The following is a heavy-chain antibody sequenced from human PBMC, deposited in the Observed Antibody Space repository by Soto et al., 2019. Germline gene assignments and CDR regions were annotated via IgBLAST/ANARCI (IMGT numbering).Heavy chain of an antibody. J-gene: IGHJ5*02. CDR3: ARVYYDFWSGYYAWFDP. V-gene: IGHV4-31*01. D-gene: IGHD3-3*01. Sequence: QVQLQESGPGLVKPSQTLSLTCTVSGGSISSGGYYWSWIRQHPGKGLEWIGYIYYSGSTYYNPSRKSPVTISVDTSKNQFSLQLSSVTAADTAVYYCARVYYDFWSGYYAWFDPWGQGTLVTVSS. CDR1: GGSISSGGYY. CDR2: IYYSGST.